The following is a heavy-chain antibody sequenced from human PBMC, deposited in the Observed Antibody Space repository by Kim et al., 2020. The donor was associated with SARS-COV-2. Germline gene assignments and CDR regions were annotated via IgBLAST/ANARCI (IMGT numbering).Heavy chain of an antibody. V-gene: IGHV4-30-2*01. J-gene: IGHJ5*01. Sequence: SETLSLTCAVSGGSISRAGYSWSWIRQPPGKGLEWIGYIYHSGNTYYKPSLKSRVTISVDRSKNQFSLKLGSVTAADTAVYYCASSFAAVRWFDSWGQGALGTLSS. CDR3: ASSFAAVRWFDS. D-gene: IGHD3-10*02. CDR1: GGSISRAGYS. CDR2: IYHSGNT.